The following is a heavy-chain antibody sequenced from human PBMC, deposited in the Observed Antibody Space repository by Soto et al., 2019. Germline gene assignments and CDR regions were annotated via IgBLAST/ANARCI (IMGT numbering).Heavy chain of an antibody. D-gene: IGHD3-3*01. CDR1: GGSFKSGSYS. CDR3: ARDFAYFDS. CDR2: VYHTGRT. V-gene: IGHV4-61*01. J-gene: IGHJ4*02. Sequence: SETLSLTCTVSGGSFKSGSYSWSWIRQPPGKGLEWIGYVYHTGRTSYNPSLKSRVSISIDTSKNQFSLNLDSVTAADTAVYFCARDFAYFDSWGQGTLVTVSS.